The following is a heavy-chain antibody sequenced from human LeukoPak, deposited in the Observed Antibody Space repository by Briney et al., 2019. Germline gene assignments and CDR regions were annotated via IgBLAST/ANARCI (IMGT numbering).Heavy chain of an antibody. D-gene: IGHD2-2*01. Sequence: SVKVSCKASGHTFVSYGISWVRQAPGQGLEWMGWISGYNGKINYAQRFQGRVTMTTDTSTSTAYLELRSLTSEDTAVYYCARRFCSSVSCYDDDAFDVWGQGTLVTVSS. V-gene: IGHV1-18*01. J-gene: IGHJ3*01. CDR1: GHTFVSYG. CDR3: ARRFCSSVSCYDDDAFDV. CDR2: ISGYNGKI.